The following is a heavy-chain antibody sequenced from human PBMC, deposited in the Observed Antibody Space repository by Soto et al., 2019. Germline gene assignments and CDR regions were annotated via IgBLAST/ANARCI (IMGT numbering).Heavy chain of an antibody. CDR1: GYTFTSYD. V-gene: IGHV1-8*01. Sequence: QVQLVQSGAEVKKPGASVKVSCKASGYTFTSYDINWVRQATGQVLEWMGWMNPNSGNTGYAQKFQGRVTMTRNNTISTAYMELSSLRSEDTAVYYCARRGYSSSWYYYYYYGMDVWGQGTTVTVSS. CDR3: ARRGYSSSWYYYYYYGMDV. CDR2: MNPNSGNT. J-gene: IGHJ6*02. D-gene: IGHD6-13*01.